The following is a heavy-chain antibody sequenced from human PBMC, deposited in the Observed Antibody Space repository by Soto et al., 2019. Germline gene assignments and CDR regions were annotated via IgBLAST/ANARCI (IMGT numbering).Heavy chain of an antibody. D-gene: IGHD6-19*01. CDR1: GFTFSTDT. J-gene: IGHJ4*02. Sequence: EVQLVESGGGLVQPGGSLRLSCVASGFTFSTDTMNWVRQAPGKGLEWVAHISTSGATRYYADSVKGRFTISRDNAKTSLDLQMDSLRNEDTAVYYCARFVGSGFDYWGQGTLVTVSS. CDR3: ARFVGSGFDY. CDR2: ISTSGATR. V-gene: IGHV3-48*02.